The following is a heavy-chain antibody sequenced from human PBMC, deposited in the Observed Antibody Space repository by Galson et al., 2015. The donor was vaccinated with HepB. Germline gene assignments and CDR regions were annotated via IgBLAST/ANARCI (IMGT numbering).Heavy chain of an antibody. V-gene: IGHV1-3*01. CDR2: INAGNGNT. CDR1: GYTFTRYA. CDR3: ARGPHRYSYGYDY. D-gene: IGHD5-18*01. Sequence: SVKVSCKASGYTFTRYAMHWVRQAPGQRLEWMGWINAGNGNTKYSQKFQGRVTITRDTSASTAYMELSSLRSEDTAVYYCARGPHRYSYGYDYWGQGTLVTVSS. J-gene: IGHJ4*02.